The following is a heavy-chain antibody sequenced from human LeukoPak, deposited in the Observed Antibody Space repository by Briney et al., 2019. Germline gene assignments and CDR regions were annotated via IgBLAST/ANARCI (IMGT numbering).Heavy chain of an antibody. CDR2: INSDGSST. Sequence: PGGALKLSCAGSGLTFSRYWMHLGGPAAGKGLVWVSRINSDGSSTTYADSVRGRFTISRDNAKNTLYMQMNSLRAEDTAVYYCARDPDSSGWSSKDYWGQGTLVTVSS. V-gene: IGHV3-74*01. CDR1: GLTFSRYW. D-gene: IGHD6-19*01. J-gene: IGHJ4*02. CDR3: ARDPDSSGWSSKDY.